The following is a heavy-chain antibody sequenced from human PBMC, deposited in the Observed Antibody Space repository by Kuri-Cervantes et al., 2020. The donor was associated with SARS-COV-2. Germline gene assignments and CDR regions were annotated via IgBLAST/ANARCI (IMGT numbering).Heavy chain of an antibody. D-gene: IGHD1-26*01. Sequence: ESLKISCNVSGDSIRDYCWNWIRQSPGKGLEWIGYVYYSGITDYNPSLKSRVTISVHTSKNQFSLRLNSVTAADTAVYYCARVGATNPVVDYWGQGTLVTVSS. CDR2: VYYSGIT. CDR1: GDSIRDYC. V-gene: IGHV4-59*12. CDR3: ARVGATNPVVDY. J-gene: IGHJ4*02.